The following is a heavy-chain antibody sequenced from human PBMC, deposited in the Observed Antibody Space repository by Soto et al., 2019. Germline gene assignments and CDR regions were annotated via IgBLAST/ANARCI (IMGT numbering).Heavy chain of an antibody. V-gene: IGHV3-30-3*01. Sequence: GGSLRLSCAASGFTFSSYAMHWVRQAPGKGLEWVAVISYDGSNKYYADSVKGRFTISRDNSKNTLYLQMNGLRAEDTAMYYCARDPGDYYDSSGYGSYFDYWGQGTLVTVSS. CDR3: ARDPGDYYDSSGYGSYFDY. J-gene: IGHJ4*02. CDR2: ISYDGSNK. CDR1: GFTFSSYA. D-gene: IGHD3-22*01.